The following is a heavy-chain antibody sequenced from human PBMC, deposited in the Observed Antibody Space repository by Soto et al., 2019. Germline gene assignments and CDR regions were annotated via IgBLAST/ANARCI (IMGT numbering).Heavy chain of an antibody. CDR3: ARRYCSGGSCGAFDI. D-gene: IGHD2-15*01. CDR2: IYYSGST. J-gene: IGHJ3*02. Sequence: QVQLQESGPGLVKPSETLSLTCTVSGRAISSYYWSWIRQPPGKGLEWIGYIYYSGSTNYNPSLKIRVTLSVDTSKNQFSLKLSSVTAADTAVYYCARRYCSGGSCGAFDIWGQGTIVTVSS. V-gene: IGHV4-59*01. CDR1: GRAISSYY.